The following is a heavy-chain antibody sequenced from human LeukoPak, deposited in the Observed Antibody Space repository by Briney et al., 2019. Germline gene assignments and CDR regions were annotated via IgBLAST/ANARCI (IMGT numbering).Heavy chain of an antibody. CDR1: GGPISSSGYY. CDR2: MYYSGST. CDR3: ARHGDYYDTSGDWFDP. J-gene: IGHJ5*02. Sequence: SETLSLTCTVSGGPISSSGYYWGWIRQPPGKGLEWIGSMYYSGSTYYHPSLKSRVTISVDTSKNQFPLKLSSVTAADTAVHCCARHGDYYDTSGDWFDPWGQGTLVTVSS. D-gene: IGHD3-22*01. V-gene: IGHV4-39*01.